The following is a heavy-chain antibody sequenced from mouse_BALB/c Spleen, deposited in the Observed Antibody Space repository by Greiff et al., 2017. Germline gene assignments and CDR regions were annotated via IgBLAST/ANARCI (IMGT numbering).Heavy chain of an antibody. V-gene: IGHV5-6-2*01. J-gene: IGHJ3*01. Sequence: DVKLVESGGGLVKLGGSLKLSCAASGFTFSSYYMSWVRQTPEKRLELVAAINSNGGSTYYPDTVKGRFTISRDNAKNTLYLQMSSLKSEDTALYDCARHDYYGSSSFAYWGQGTLVTVSA. CDR3: ARHDYYGSSSFAY. CDR2: INSNGGST. D-gene: IGHD1-1*01. CDR1: GFTFSSYY.